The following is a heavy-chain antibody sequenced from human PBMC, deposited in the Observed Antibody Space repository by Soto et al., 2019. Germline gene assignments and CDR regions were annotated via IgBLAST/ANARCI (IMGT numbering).Heavy chain of an antibody. Sequence: PGGSLRVSCAASGFTFSDYYMSWIRQAPGKGLEWVSHISSRSSYTNYADSVKGRFTISRDNAKNTLYLQMNRLRADDTAVYYCARDHSLGGYSYGKFDCQGQGSLDTVSS. J-gene: IGHJ4*02. V-gene: IGHV3-11*06. CDR2: ISSRSSYT. D-gene: IGHD5-18*01. CDR1: GFTFSDYY. CDR3: ARDHSLGGYSYGKFDC.